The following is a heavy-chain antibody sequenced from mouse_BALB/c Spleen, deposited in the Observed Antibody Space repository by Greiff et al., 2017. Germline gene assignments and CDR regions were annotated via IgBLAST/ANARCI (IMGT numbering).Heavy chain of an antibody. CDR1: GYTFTSYW. J-gene: IGHJ2*01. CDR2: INPSTGYT. CDR3: ARSQGATDYFDY. Sequence: QVHVKQSGAELAKPGASVKMSCKASGYTFTSYWMHWVKQRPGQGLEWIGYINPSTGYTEYNQKFKDKATLTADKSSSTAYMQLSSLTSEDSAVYYCARSQGATDYFDYWGQGTTLTVSS. D-gene: IGHD3-1*01. V-gene: IGHV1-7*01.